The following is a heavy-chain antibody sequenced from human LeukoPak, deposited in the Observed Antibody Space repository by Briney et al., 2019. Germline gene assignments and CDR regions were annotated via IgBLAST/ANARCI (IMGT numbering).Heavy chain of an antibody. Sequence: SGGSLRLSCAASGFTFSAYNMNWVRQAPGKGLEWVAVISYDGSNKYYADSVKGRFTISRDNSKNTLYLQMNSLRAEDTAVYYCASVGGSYFSLEYFQHWGQGTLVTVSS. D-gene: IGHD1-26*01. CDR1: GFTFSAYN. CDR3: ASVGGSYFSLEYFQH. V-gene: IGHV3-30-3*01. J-gene: IGHJ1*01. CDR2: ISYDGSNK.